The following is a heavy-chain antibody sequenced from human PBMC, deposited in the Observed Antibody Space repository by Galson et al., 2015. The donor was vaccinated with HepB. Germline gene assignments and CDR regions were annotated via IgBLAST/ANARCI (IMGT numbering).Heavy chain of an antibody. CDR2: INHSGST. D-gene: IGHD3-22*01. J-gene: IGHJ5*02. Sequence: ETLSLTCAVYGGSFSGYYWSWIRQPPGKGLEWIGEINHSGSTNYNPSLKSRVTISVDTSKNQFSLKLSSVTAADTAVYYCARRDLTLYYDSSGPSFSGWFDPWGQGTLVTVSS. CDR1: GGSFSGYY. V-gene: IGHV4-34*01. CDR3: ARRDLTLYYDSSGPSFSGWFDP.